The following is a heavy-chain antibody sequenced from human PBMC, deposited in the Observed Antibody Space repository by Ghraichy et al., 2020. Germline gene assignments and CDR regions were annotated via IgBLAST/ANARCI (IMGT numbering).Heavy chain of an antibody. CDR3: ARGLEDYYGLGSYYNVSLSYDY. D-gene: IGHD3-10*01. Sequence: GESLNISCKGSGYSFTSYWIGWVRQMPRKGLEWMGIIYPGDSDTRYSPSFQGQVTISADKSISTAYLQWSSLKASDTAMYYCARGLEDYYGLGSYYNVSLSYDYWGQGTLVTVSS. V-gene: IGHV5-51*01. J-gene: IGHJ4*02. CDR2: IYPGDSDT. CDR1: GYSFTSYW.